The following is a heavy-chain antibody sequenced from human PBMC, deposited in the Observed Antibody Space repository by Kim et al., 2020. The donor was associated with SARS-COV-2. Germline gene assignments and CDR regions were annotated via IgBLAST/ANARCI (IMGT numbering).Heavy chain of an antibody. D-gene: IGHD3-9*01. V-gene: IGHV4-39*01. CDR3: ARPILTGSIDAFDI. J-gene: IGHJ3*02. Sequence: NPSLKGRVTISVDTSKNQFSLKLSSVTAADTAVYYCARPILTGSIDAFDIWGQGTMVTVSS.